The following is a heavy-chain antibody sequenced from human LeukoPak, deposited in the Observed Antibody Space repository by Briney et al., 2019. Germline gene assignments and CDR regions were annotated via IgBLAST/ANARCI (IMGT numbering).Heavy chain of an antibody. J-gene: IGHJ4*02. CDR1: GFTFRSYA. CDR3: AKEGARLYHFDY. D-gene: IGHD3-16*01. CDR2: ISSSGAST. V-gene: IGHV3-23*01. Sequence: GGSLRLSCAASGFTFRSYAMNWVRQAPGKALEWVSSISSSGASTYSADSVKGRFTISRDNSENTLYLQMNSLRAEDTAVYSCAKEGARLYHFDYWGQGTLVSVSS.